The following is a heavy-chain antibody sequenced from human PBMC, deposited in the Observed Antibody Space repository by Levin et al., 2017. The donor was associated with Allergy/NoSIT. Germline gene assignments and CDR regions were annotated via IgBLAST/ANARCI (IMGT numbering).Heavy chain of an antibody. CDR3: AKDRSARYYDYGMDV. D-gene: IGHD3-16*01. Sequence: GESLKISCEASGFTFSRHGMHWVRQAPGKGLEWVAVISDDGSQKNHADSVKGRFTISRDNSKNLLFLEMNRLRPEDTALYYCAKDRSARYYDYGMDVWGQGTTVTVSS. J-gene: IGHJ6*02. CDR2: ISDDGSQK. V-gene: IGHV3-30*18. CDR1: GFTFSRHG.